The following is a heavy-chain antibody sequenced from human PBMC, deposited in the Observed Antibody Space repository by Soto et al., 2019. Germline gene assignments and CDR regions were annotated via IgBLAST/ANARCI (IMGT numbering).Heavy chain of an antibody. V-gene: IGHV3-64*01. CDR3: AREPSYGDLDF. J-gene: IGHJ4*02. CDR2: TTADGSVT. CDR1: GFTFRNYR. D-gene: IGHD4-17*01. Sequence: EVQLLESGGGLVQPGESLRLSCAASGFTFRNYRMHWVRQAPGGRLEYVAVTTADGSVTNYVSSVEGRFTISRDNSKNTLFLQMGSLRVEAMAVYYCAREPSYGDLDFWGQGTLVTVSS.